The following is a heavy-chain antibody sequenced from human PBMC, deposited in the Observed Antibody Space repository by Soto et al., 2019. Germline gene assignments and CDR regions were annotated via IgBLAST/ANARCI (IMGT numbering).Heavy chain of an antibody. CDR3: ARGLITFGGVIVKNDY. Sequence: QVQLVQSGAEVKKPGSSVKVSCKASGGTFSSYAISWVRQAPGQGLGWMGGIIPIFGTANYAQKLQGRVTITADESTSTGYMELCSLRSEDTAVYYCARGLITFGGVIVKNDYWGQGTLVTVSS. J-gene: IGHJ4*02. D-gene: IGHD3-16*02. V-gene: IGHV1-69*01. CDR1: GGTFSSYA. CDR2: IIPIFGTA.